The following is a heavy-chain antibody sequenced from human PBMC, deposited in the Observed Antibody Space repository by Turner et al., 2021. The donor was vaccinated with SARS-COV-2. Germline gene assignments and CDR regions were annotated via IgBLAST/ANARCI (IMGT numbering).Heavy chain of an antibody. V-gene: IGHV1-2*02. CDR3: AREPRSNFGVFISSWFDP. J-gene: IGHJ5*02. CDR2: INPKSGDT. Sequence: QVHLVQSGAEVKTPGASVKVSCKTSGNIFTGAYFHWVRQAPGQGLEWMGWINPKSGDTIYGQKFQGRVTMTWDRSISTAYMEMRNLRPDDAAVYYCAREPRSNFGVFISSWFDPWGQGTVVTVSS. D-gene: IGHD3-3*01. CDR1: GNIFTGAY.